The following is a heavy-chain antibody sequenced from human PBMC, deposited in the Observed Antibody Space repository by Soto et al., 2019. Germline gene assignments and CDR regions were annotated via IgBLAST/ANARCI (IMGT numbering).Heavy chain of an antibody. CDR1: GFTFSSYG. CDR3: AKDHIVLVPAANPYYYYGMDV. Sequence: QVQLVESGGGVVQPGRSLRLSCAASGFTFSSYGMHWVRQAPGKGLEWVAVISYDGSNKYYADSVKGRFTISRDNSKNTLYLQMNSLRAEDTAVYYCAKDHIVLVPAANPYYYYGMDVWGQGTTVTVSS. CDR2: ISYDGSNK. D-gene: IGHD2-2*01. V-gene: IGHV3-30*18. J-gene: IGHJ6*02.